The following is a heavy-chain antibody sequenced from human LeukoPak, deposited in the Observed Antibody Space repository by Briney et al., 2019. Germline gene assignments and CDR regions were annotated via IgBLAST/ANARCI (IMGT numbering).Heavy chain of an antibody. CDR2: IYYSGST. D-gene: IGHD3-10*01. J-gene: IGHJ3*02. V-gene: IGHV4-59*01. Sequence: SETLSLTCAVYGGSFSSYYWSWIRQPPGKGLEWIGYIYYSGSTNYDPSLKSRVTISVDTSKNQFSLKLSSVTAADTAVYYCARGGRGPDAFDIWGEGTMVTVSS. CDR1: GGSFSSYY. CDR3: ARGGRGPDAFDI.